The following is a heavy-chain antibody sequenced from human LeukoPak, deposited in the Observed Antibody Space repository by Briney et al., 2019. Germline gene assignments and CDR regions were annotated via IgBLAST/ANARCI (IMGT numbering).Heavy chain of an antibody. CDR3: AREGYYDSSGDHYYGMDV. J-gene: IGHJ6*02. D-gene: IGHD3-22*01. Sequence: ASVKVSCKASGGTFISYAISWVRQAPGQGLEWMGGIIPIFGTANYAQKFQGRVSMTRDTSTSTVYLELSSLRSEDTAVYYCAREGYYDSSGDHYYGMDVWGQGTTVTVSS. CDR1: GGTFISYA. V-gene: IGHV1-69*05. CDR2: IIPIFGTA.